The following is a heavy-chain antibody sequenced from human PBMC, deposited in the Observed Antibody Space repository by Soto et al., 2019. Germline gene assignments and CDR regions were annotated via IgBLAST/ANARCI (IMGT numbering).Heavy chain of an antibody. Sequence: SETLSLTCTVSGGSISSSSYYWGWIRQPPGKGLEWIGEINHSGSTNYNPSLKSRVTISVDTSKNQFSLKLSSVTAADTAVYYCARVLVGKRRTYYFDYWGQGTLVTVSS. CDR1: GGSISSSSYY. J-gene: IGHJ4*02. V-gene: IGHV4-39*07. CDR2: INHSGST. D-gene: IGHD1-1*01. CDR3: ARVLVGKRRTYYFDY.